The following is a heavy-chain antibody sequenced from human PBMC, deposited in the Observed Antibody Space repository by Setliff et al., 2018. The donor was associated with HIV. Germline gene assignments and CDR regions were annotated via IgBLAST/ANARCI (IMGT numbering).Heavy chain of an antibody. J-gene: IGHJ3*02. D-gene: IGHD3-16*01. Sequence: GGSLRLSCTASGFTFGDHAVSWVRQAPGKGLEWVAFIRSKTYGGATEYAASVKGRFTISRDDSKSVAYLQMNSLKTEDTAVYYCTTGGGRNDAFDIWGQGTMVTVSS. V-gene: IGHV3-49*04. CDR2: IRSKTYGGAT. CDR1: GFTFGDHA. CDR3: TTGGGRNDAFDI.